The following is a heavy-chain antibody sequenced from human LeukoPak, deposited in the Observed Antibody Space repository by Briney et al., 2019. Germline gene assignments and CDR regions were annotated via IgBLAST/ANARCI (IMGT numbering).Heavy chain of an antibody. V-gene: IGHV3-30*03. CDR2: ISYDGSNK. J-gene: IGHJ6*02. D-gene: IGHD2-21*01. CDR3: AYSSYYYYYGMDV. Sequence: PGRSLRLSCAASGFTFSSYGMHWVRQAPGKGLEWVAVISYDGSNKYYADSVKGRFTISRDNSKNTLYLQMNSLRAEDTAVYYCAYSSYYYYYGMDVWGQGTTVTVSS. CDR1: GFTFSSYG.